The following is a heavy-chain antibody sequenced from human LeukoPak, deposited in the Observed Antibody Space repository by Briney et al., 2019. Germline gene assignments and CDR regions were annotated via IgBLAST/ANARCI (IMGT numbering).Heavy chain of an antibody. D-gene: IGHD6-13*01. Sequence: GGSLRLSCAASGFTFSSYGMHWVRQAPGKGLEWVAVIWYDGSNKYYADSVKGRFTISRDNSKNTLYLQMNSLRAEDTAVYYCARGRAAAGLHGPNYYYYYGMDVWGQGTTVTVSS. CDR2: IWYDGSNK. CDR3: ARGRAAAGLHGPNYYYYYGMDV. CDR1: GFTFSSYG. V-gene: IGHV3-33*01. J-gene: IGHJ6*02.